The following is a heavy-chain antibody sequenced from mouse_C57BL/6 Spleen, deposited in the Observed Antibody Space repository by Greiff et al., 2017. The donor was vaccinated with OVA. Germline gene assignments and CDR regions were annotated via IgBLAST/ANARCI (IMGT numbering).Heavy chain of an antibody. CDR1: GYTFTSYW. Sequence: VQLQQPGAELVKPGASVKLSCKASGYTFTSYWMHWVKQRPGQGLEWIGMIHPNSGSTNYNEKFKSKATLPVDKSSSTAYMQLSSLTSEDSAVYYCARGGVVATDWYFDVWGTGTTVTVSS. CDR2: IHPNSGST. J-gene: IGHJ1*03. CDR3: ARGGVVATDWYFDV. D-gene: IGHD1-1*01. V-gene: IGHV1-64*01.